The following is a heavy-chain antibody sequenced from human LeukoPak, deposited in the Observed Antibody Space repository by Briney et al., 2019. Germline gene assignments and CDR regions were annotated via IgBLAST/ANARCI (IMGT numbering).Heavy chain of an antibody. D-gene: IGHD6-13*01. J-gene: IGHJ3*02. CDR2: ISYDGSNK. Sequence: GGSLRLSCAVSGFSFRSYGMHWVRRAPGKGLEWVAVISYDGSNKYYADSVKGRFTISRDNSKNTLYLQMNSLRAEDTAVYYCAKDNNGAAAGIIPGAFDNWGQGTMVTVFS. V-gene: IGHV3-30*18. CDR1: GFSFRSYG. CDR3: AKDNNGAAAGIIPGAFDN.